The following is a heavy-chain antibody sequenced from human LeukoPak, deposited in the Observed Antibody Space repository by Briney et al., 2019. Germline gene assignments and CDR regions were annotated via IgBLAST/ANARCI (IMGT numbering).Heavy chain of an antibody. V-gene: IGHV1-18*04. CDR1: GYTFTSYG. J-gene: IGHJ4*02. D-gene: IGHD3-10*01. CDR2: ISAYNGNT. CDR3: ARELNTMVRGVTSCYFDY. Sequence: ASVKVSCKASGYTFTSYGISWVRQAPGQGLEWMGWISAYNGNTNYAQKLQGRVTVTTDTSTSTAYMELRSLRSDDTAVYYCARELNTMVRGVTSCYFDYWGQGTLVTVSS.